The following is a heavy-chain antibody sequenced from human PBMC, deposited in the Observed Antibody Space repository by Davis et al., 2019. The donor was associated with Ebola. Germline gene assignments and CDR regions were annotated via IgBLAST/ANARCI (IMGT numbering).Heavy chain of an antibody. Sequence: GGSLRLSCAASGFTFSNYNMNWVRQAPGKGLEWVSSISSSSYYIYYADSLKGRFTISRDNAKNSLYLQMNSLSAEDTAVYHCARGGYYDSSGYSHEAFDIWGQGTMVTVSS. V-gene: IGHV3-21*01. CDR3: ARGGYYDSSGYSHEAFDI. CDR2: ISSSSYYI. CDR1: GFTFSNYN. J-gene: IGHJ3*02. D-gene: IGHD3-22*01.